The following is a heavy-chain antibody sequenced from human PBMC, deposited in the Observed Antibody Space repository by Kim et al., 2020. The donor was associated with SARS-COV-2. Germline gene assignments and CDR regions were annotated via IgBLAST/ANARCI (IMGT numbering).Heavy chain of an antibody. CDR3: ARPDEYYDFWSGYSNSFDY. Sequence: ASVKVSCKASGYTFTSYAMHWVRQAPGQRLEWMGWINAGNGNTKYSQKFQGRVTITRDTSASTAYMELSSLRSEDTAVYYCARPDEYYDFWSGYSNSFDYWGQGTLVTVSS. V-gene: IGHV1-3*01. CDR2: INAGNGNT. CDR1: GYTFTSYA. J-gene: IGHJ4*02. D-gene: IGHD3-3*01.